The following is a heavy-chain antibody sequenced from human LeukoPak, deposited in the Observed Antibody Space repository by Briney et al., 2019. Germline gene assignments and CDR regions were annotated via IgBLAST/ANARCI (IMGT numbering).Heavy chain of an antibody. Sequence: GGSLRLSCAASGRTFSSYWMSWVRQAPGKGLEWVANIKQDGSEKYYVDSVKGRFTISRDNAKNSLYLQMNSLRAEDTAVYYCAELGITMIGGVWGKGTTVTISS. V-gene: IGHV3-7*01. D-gene: IGHD3-10*02. CDR1: GRTFSSYW. CDR3: AELGITMIGGV. CDR2: IKQDGSEK. J-gene: IGHJ6*03.